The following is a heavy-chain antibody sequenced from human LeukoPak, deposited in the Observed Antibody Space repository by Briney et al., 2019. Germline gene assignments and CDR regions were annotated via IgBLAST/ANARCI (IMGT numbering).Heavy chain of an antibody. CDR1: GFTFSSYW. D-gene: IGHD3-10*01. CDR3: AREVYYGSGRRFDF. Sequence: GGSLRLSCVASGFTFSSYWMHWVRHAPGKGLVWVSRIRTEGTGTNYADSVKGRFTISRDNAKNTLYLQMNSLRVEDTAVYYCAREVYYGSGRRFDFWGQGTLVTVSS. V-gene: IGHV3-74*01. CDR2: IRTEGTGT. J-gene: IGHJ4*02.